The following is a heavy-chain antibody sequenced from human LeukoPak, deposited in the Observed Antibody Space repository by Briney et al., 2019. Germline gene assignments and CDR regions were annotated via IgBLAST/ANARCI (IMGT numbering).Heavy chain of an antibody. J-gene: IGHJ5*02. CDR3: AKASIAVAGTGRYNWFDP. CDR2: ISGSGGTT. V-gene: IGHV3-23*01. Sequence: GGSLRLSCAASGFSFSNYATTWVRQAPGKGLEWVSGISGSGGTTYYADSVKGRFTISRDNSKNTLYLQMNSLRAEDTAVYYCAKASIAVAGTGRYNWFDPWGQGTLVTVSS. D-gene: IGHD6-19*01. CDR1: GFSFSNYA.